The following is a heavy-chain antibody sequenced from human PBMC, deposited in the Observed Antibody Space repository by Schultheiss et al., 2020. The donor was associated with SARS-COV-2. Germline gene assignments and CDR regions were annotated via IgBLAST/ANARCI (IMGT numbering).Heavy chain of an antibody. CDR1: GGSFSGYY. D-gene: IGHD6-19*01. CDR3: ASEAAVAGLGY. J-gene: IGHJ4*02. Sequence: SETLSLTCAVYGGSFSGYYWSWIRQPPGKGLEWIGSIYYSGSTNYNPSLKSRVTISVDTSKNQFSLKLSSVTAADTAVYYCASEAAVAGLGYWGQGTLVTVSS. CDR2: IYYSGST. V-gene: IGHV4-34*01.